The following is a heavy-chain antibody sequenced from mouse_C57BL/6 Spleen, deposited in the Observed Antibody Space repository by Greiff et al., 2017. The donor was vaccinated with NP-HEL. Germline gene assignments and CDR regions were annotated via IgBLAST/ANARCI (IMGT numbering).Heavy chain of an antibody. Sequence: DVMLVESGGGLVKPGGSLKLSCAASGFTFSSYAMSWVRQTPEKRLEWVATISDGGSYTYYPDNVKGRFTISSDNATNNLYLQMSQLKSEDTAMYYCARAGGNYHFDYWGQGTTLTVSS. D-gene: IGHD2-1*01. J-gene: IGHJ2*01. CDR2: ISDGGSYT. CDR3: ARAGGNYHFDY. V-gene: IGHV5-4*03. CDR1: GFTFSSYA.